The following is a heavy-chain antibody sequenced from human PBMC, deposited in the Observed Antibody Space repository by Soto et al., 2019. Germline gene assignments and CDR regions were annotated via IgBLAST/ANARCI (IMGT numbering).Heavy chain of an antibody. J-gene: IGHJ6*02. D-gene: IGHD3-3*01. V-gene: IGHV3-30-3*01. CDR2: ISYDGSNK. CDR3: ARNHYPTADFSYYYYGMDV. Sequence: PXGSLRLSCAASGFTFSSYAMHWVRQAPGKGLEWVAVISYDGSNKYYADSVKGRFTISRDNSKNTLYLQMNSLRAEDTAVYYCARNHYPTADFSYYYYGMDVWGQGTTVTVSS. CDR1: GFTFSSYA.